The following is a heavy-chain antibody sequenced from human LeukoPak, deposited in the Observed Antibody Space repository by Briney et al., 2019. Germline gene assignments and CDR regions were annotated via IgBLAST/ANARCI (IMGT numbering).Heavy chain of an antibody. CDR1: GYTFTSSA. CDR3: ARGGGRRIGQWLVRRLDDYYYYYMDV. D-gene: IGHD6-19*01. J-gene: IGHJ6*03. V-gene: IGHV1-8*01. CDR2: MYSNSGNI. Sequence: ASVKVSSKASGYTFTSSAIKWVRPASRQGRGWMGWMYSNSGNISNTKKFQGRVTITRKTSIRTVYMYRRRLKSDDTAVYDRARGGGRRIGQWLVRRLDDYYYYYMDVWGKGTTVTISS.